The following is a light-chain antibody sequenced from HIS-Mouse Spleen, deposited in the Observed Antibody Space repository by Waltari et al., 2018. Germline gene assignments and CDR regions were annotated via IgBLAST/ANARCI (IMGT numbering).Light chain of an antibody. V-gene: IGLV2-11*01. Sequence: QSALTQPRSVSGSPGQSVTISCTGTSSDVGGYNYVSWYQQHPGKAPKLMIYDVSKPPSGVPDRFSGSKSGNTAYLTISGLQAEDEADYYCCSYAGSYTFEVVFGGGTKLTVL. CDR3: CSYAGSYTFEVV. J-gene: IGLJ2*01. CDR2: DVS. CDR1: SSDVGGYNY.